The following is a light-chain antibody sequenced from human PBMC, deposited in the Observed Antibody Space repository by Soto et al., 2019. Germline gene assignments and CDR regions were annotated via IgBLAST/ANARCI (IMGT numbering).Light chain of an antibody. V-gene: IGKV1-5*01. J-gene: IGKJ1*01. CDR1: QGISTW. Sequence: DIQMTQSPSAMSASVGDRVTITCRASQGISTWLAWYQQKPGKAPKALIYDVSSLESGVPTRCSGRGSGTEFTLTIRSLQPDDFVTYSCHKYKSYWTLRQGTMV. CDR2: DVS. CDR3: HKYKSYWT.